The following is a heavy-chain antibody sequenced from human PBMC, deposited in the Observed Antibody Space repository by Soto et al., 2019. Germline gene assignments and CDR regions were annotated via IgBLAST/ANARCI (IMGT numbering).Heavy chain of an antibody. V-gene: IGHV4-59*08. J-gene: IGHJ4*02. CDR1: GGSISSYY. Sequence: PSETLSLTCTVSGGSISSYYWSWIRQPPGKGLEWIGYIYYSGSTNYNPSLKSRVTISVDTSKNQFSLKLSSVTAADTAVYYCARVTGYGDYRWYFDYWGQGTLVTVSS. CDR3: ARVTGYGDYRWYFDY. CDR2: IYYSGST. D-gene: IGHD4-17*01.